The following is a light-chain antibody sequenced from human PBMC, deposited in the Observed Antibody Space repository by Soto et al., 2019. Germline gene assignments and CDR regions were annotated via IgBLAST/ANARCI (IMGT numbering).Light chain of an antibody. V-gene: IGKV3-11*01. CDR1: ENGNTY. J-gene: IGKJ4*01. CDR2: DSS. CDR3: QQRVEWPLT. Sequence: ETVLKQSPAPLSSSPGERATLSCRASENGNTYLAWFQQNCGQAPRLLIYDSSHWATGTPDRFSGSGSGTDVTLTVSSVEPEDFATYCGQQRVEWPLTFGGGPRVQI.